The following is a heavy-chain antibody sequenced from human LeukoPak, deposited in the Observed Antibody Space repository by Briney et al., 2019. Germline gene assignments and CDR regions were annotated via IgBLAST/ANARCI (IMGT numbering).Heavy chain of an antibody. CDR3: TRESGSSRFFDY. D-gene: IGHD6-6*01. Sequence: GGSLRLSCAASGFTFSDHWIHWVRQAPGKGLVWVSRIYNDGGTTTYADSVKGRFTISRDNAKNTLFLQMNSLRAEDTAVYYCTRESGSSRFFDYWGQGTPVTVSS. J-gene: IGHJ4*02. CDR2: IYNDGGTT. V-gene: IGHV3-74*01. CDR1: GFTFSDHW.